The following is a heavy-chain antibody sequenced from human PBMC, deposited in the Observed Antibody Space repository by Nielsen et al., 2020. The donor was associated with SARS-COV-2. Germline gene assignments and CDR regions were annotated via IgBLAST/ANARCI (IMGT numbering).Heavy chain of an antibody. V-gene: IGHV3-66*01. D-gene: IGHD5-18*01. CDR3: VRRIQLWSTSNDWYFDL. Sequence: GESLKISCAASGFTFSSYAMSWVRQAPGKGLEWLSLIYSGGTTYYADSVKGRFTISRDNSKNTLYLQMNSLRAEDTAVYYCVRRIQLWSTSNDWYFDLWGRGTLVTVSS. CDR1: GFTFSSYA. J-gene: IGHJ2*01. CDR2: IYSGGTT.